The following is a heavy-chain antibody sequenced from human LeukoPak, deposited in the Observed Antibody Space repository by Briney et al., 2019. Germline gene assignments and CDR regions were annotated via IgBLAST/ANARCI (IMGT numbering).Heavy chain of an antibody. D-gene: IGHD2-21*01. CDR3: ARTARLPDS. J-gene: IGHJ4*02. V-gene: IGHV4-4*09. CDR1: GDSINSYY. Sequence: SETLSLTCTVSGDSINSYYWSWIRQPPGKGLEWIGYVYTSGITSYDPSLKSRVTMSVDTSKNQFSLKLSSVTAADTAVYYCARTARLPDSWGQGTLVTVPS. CDR2: VYTSGIT.